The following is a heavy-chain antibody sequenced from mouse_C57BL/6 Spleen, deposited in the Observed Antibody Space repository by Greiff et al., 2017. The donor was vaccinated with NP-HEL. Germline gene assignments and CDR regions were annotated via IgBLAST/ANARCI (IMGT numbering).Heavy chain of an antibody. CDR1: GYAFSSYW. CDR2: IYPGDGDT. Sequence: QVQLQQSGAELVKPGASVKISCKASGYAFSSYWMNWVKQRPGKGLEWIGQIYPGDGDTNYNGKFKGKATLTADTSSSTAYMQLSSLTSEDSAVYFCAGGGYSDYYAMDYWGQGTSVTVSS. V-gene: IGHV1-80*01. J-gene: IGHJ4*01. D-gene: IGHD2-3*01. CDR3: AGGGYSDYYAMDY.